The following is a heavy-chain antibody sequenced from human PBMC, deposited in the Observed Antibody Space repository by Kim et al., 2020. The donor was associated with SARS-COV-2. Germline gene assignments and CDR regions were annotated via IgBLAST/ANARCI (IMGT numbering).Heavy chain of an antibody. V-gene: IGHV4-59*01. CDR3: ARDKYGDYVGRWFDP. D-gene: IGHD4-17*01. J-gene: IGHJ5*02. Sequence: SETLSLTCTVFGGSFSNYYWSWLRLPPGKGLEWLGYIHYTGSTNYNPSLKSRVSISIDTSKNKFSLKLSSVTAADTAMYYCARDKYGDYVGRWFDPWGQGTLVSVSS. CDR1: GGSFSNYY. CDR2: IHYTGST.